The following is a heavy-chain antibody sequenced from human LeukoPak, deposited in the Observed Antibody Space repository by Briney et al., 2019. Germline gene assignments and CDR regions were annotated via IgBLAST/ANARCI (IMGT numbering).Heavy chain of an antibody. Sequence: GASVKVSCKASGYTFTGYYMHWVRQAPGQGLEWMGRINPNSGGSTSYAQKFQGRVTMTGDTSTSTVYMELSSLRSEDTAVYYCASNSRSITIFGVVITSRESRLSYYYMDVWGKGTTVTVSS. V-gene: IGHV1-46*01. D-gene: IGHD3-3*01. CDR1: GYTFTGYY. J-gene: IGHJ6*03. CDR2: INPNSGGST. CDR3: ASNSRSITIFGVVITSRESRLSYYYMDV.